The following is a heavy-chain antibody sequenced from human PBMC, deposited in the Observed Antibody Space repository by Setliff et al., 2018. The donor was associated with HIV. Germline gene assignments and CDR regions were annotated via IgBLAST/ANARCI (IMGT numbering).Heavy chain of an antibody. J-gene: IGHJ6*03. CDR2: INEDGSER. CDR1: GFIVSSFW. V-gene: IGHV3-7*01. Sequence: PGGSLRLSCAASGFIVSSFWMNWVRQAPGKGLEWLANINEDGSERNCVDSVKGRFTISKDNDKNSLYLQMNSLRAEDTAVYYCTRERGVTPLGNYYFYYMDVWGKGTLVTVSS. D-gene: IGHD2-21*02. CDR3: TRERGVTPLGNYYFYYMDV.